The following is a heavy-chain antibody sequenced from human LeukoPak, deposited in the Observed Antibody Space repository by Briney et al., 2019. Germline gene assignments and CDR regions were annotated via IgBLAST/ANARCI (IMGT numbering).Heavy chain of an antibody. CDR1: GFTVSSNY. CDR3: AKGSGPFRWFGEFKVKLPGPIRHYYFYC. Sequence: GRSLRLSCASSGFTVSSNYMSWVRQAPGKGLEWVSVIYSGGSTYYADSVKGRFTISRYNSKNTLYLQLNSLRAEDTAVYYCAKGSGPFRWFGEFKVKLPGPIRHYYFYCWGEGSLVTVYS. J-gene: IGHJ4*02. D-gene: IGHD3-10*01. CDR2: IYSGGST. V-gene: IGHV3-53*01.